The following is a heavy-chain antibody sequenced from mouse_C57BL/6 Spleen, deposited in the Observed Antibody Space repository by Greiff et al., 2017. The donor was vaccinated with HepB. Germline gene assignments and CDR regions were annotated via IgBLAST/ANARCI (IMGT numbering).Heavy chain of an antibody. CDR3: ARRGRDYYAMDY. CDR2: IDPSDSYT. J-gene: IGHJ4*01. CDR1: GYTFTSYW. V-gene: IGHV1-50*01. Sequence: QVQLQQPGAELVKPGASVKLSCKASGYTFTSYWMQWVKQRPGQGLEWIGEIDPSDSYTNYNQKFKGKATLTVDTSSSTAYMQLSSLTSEDSAVYYCARRGRDYYAMDYWGQGTSVTVSS.